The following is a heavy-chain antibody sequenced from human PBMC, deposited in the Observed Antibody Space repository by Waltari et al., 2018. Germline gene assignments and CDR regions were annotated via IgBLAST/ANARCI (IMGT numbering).Heavy chain of an antibody. Sequence: QVQLQESGPGLVKPSETLSLTCAVSGYSISSGHYWGWIRQPPGKGPEWIGSVWHSGSSYYKPSLKSRVTISVDRSKNQFSLRLTSVSAADTAVYYCVRARGRLGQQQLVDYWGQGTLVTVSS. D-gene: IGHD6-13*01. J-gene: IGHJ4*02. CDR1: GYSISSGHY. CDR2: VWHSGSS. V-gene: IGHV4-38-2*01. CDR3: VRARGRLGQQQLVDY.